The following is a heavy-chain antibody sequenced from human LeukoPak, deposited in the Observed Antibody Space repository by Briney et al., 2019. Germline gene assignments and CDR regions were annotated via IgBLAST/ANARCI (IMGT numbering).Heavy chain of an antibody. CDR1: GITLSNYG. J-gene: IGHJ4*02. Sequence: GGSLRLSCAVPGITLSNYGMSWVRQAPGKGLEWVAGISDSGGRTNYADSVKGRFTISRDNPKNTLYLQTNSLRPEDTAVYFCAKRGVVIRVILVGFHKEAYYFDSWGQGVLVTVSS. CDR3: AKRGVVIRVILVGFHKEAYYFDS. D-gene: IGHD3-22*01. CDR2: ISDSGGRT. V-gene: IGHV3-23*01.